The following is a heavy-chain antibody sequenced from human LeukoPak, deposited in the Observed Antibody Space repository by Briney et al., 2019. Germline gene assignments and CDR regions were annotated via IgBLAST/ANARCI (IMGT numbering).Heavy chain of an antibody. CDR2: IYANGIT. Sequence: PSETLSLTCTVSGVSISAYHWTWIRQPAGKRLEWIGRIYANGITSYNPSLESRLTISLDTSKNQLSLRLSSVTAADTALYYCAKKDGDFWGQGTLVTVSS. J-gene: IGHJ4*02. V-gene: IGHV4-4*07. CDR3: AKKDGDF. CDR1: GVSISAYH.